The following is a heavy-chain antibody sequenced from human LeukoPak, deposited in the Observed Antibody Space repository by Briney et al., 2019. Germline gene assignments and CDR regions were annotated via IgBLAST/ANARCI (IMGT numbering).Heavy chain of an antibody. CDR2: SYSEEWVPISSGGGSS. D-gene: IGHD1-26*01. CDR3: ARVWELSFGH. J-gene: IGHJ4*02. V-gene: IGHV3-53*01. Sequence: GGSLRLSCAASGFTVNTDHMSWVRQAPGKGLEWVAISYSEEWVPISSGGGSSQYAESVKGRFTISRDNSRSTLSLQMNSLRAEDTALYYCARVWELSFGHWGQGTLVTVSS. CDR1: GFTVNTDH.